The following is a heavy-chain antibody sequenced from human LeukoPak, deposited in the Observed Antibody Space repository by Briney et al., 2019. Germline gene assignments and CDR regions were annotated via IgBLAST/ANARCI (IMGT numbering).Heavy chain of an antibody. D-gene: IGHD1-26*01. CDR2: ISYDGSNK. Sequence: GGSLRLSCAASGFTFSSYAMHWVRQAPGKGLEWVAVISYDGSNKYYADSVKGRFTISRDNSKNTLYLQINSLRAEDTAVYYCARFYANEWELPHWGQGTLVTVSS. J-gene: IGHJ4*02. CDR3: ARFYANEWELPH. CDR1: GFTFSSYA. V-gene: IGHV3-30*04.